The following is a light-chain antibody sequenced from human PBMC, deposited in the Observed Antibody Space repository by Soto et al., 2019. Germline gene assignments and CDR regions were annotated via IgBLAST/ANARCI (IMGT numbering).Light chain of an antibody. CDR2: GAS. CDR3: QQTYSTSPVT. J-gene: IGKJ3*01. CDR1: QGVSSY. Sequence: DIQLTQSPSSLSASVGDRVTITCRASQGVSSYVDWYQQKPGKPPKLLIYGASTLQSGVPSRFSGGASGTEFTLTISSLQPEDFATYYCQQTYSTSPVTFGPGTTVDVK. V-gene: IGKV1-9*01.